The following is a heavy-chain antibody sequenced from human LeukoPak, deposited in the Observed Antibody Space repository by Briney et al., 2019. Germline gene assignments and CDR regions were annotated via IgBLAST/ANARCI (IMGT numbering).Heavy chain of an antibody. CDR3: AKDWAVTTYTGIFQH. CDR1: GGSISSYY. Sequence: SETLSLTCTVSGGSISSYYWSWIRQPAGKGLEWIGRIYTSGSTNYNPSLKSRVTMSVDTSKNQFSLKLSSVTAADTAVYYCAKDWAVTTYTGIFQHWGQGTLVTVSS. D-gene: IGHD4-17*01. V-gene: IGHV4-4*07. J-gene: IGHJ1*01. CDR2: IYTSGST.